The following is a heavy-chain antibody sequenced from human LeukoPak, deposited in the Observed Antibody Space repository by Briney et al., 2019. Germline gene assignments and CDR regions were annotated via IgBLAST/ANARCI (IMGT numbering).Heavy chain of an antibody. CDR3: AREGAPLGLRFLEWLSHSDAFDI. CDR1: GFTFSSYA. J-gene: IGHJ3*02. CDR2: ISYDGSNK. V-gene: IGHV3-30-3*01. Sequence: QSGGSLRLSCAASGFTFSSYAMHWVRQAPGKGLEWVAVISYDGSNKYYADSVKGRFTISRDNSKNTLYLQMNSLRAEDTAVYYCAREGAPLGLRFLEWLSHSDAFDIWGQGTMVTVSS. D-gene: IGHD3-3*01.